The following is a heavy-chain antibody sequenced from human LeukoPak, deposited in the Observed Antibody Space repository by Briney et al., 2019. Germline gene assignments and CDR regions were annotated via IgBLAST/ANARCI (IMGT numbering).Heavy chain of an antibody. J-gene: IGHJ4*02. CDR1: AGSISSSNW. Sequence: PSETLSLTCAVSAGSISSSNWWTWVRQPPGKELEWIGEIYHSGSTNYNPSLKSRVTISVDKSKNQFSLKLSSVTAADTAVYYCARQLAYCVGDSYFYWGQGTLVTVSS. V-gene: IGHV4-4*02. D-gene: IGHD2-21*02. CDR3: ARQLAYCVGDSYFY. CDR2: IYHSGST.